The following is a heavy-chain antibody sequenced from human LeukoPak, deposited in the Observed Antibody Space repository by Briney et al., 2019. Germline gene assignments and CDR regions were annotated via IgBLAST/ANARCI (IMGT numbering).Heavy chain of an antibody. V-gene: IGHV3-30*18. D-gene: IGHD3-22*01. J-gene: IGHJ4*02. Sequence: PGGSLRLSCAASGFTFSNYGMHWVRQAPGKGLEWVAVISYDGSNKYYADSVKGRFTISRDNSKNTLYLQMNSLRPEDTAVYYCAKDRAPYYDSSGFSYWGQGTLVTVSS. CDR2: ISYDGSNK. CDR1: GFTFSNYG. CDR3: AKDRAPYYDSSGFSY.